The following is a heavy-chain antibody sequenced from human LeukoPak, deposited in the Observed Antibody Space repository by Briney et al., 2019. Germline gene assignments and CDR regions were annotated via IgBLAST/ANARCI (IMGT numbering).Heavy chain of an antibody. D-gene: IGHD3-3*01. J-gene: IGHJ4*02. CDR2: VGFDGTR. V-gene: IGHV3-23*01. CDR1: GFTFSSYA. Sequence: GGSLRLSRAASGFTFSSYAMSWVRQAPGKGLEWVSGVGFDGTRYYADSVKGRFTVSRDTATNTLYLQMSSLRAEDTAIFYCAKTQGFYDYWGQGTLVTVSS. CDR3: AKTQGFYDY.